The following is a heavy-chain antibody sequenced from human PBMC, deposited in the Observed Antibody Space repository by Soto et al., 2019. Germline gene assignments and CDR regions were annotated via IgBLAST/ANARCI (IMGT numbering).Heavy chain of an antibody. CDR3: ARDRPYYDFWSGYDYYYYYGMDV. CDR1: GGSISSYY. CDR2: IYYSGST. J-gene: IGHJ6*02. D-gene: IGHD3-3*01. Sequence: SETLSLTCTVSGGSISSYYWSWIRQPPGKGLEWIGYIYYSGSTNYNPSLKSRVTISVDTSKNQFSLKLSSVTAADTAVYYCARDRPYYDFWSGYDYYYYYGMDVWVPETLLVTVSS. V-gene: IGHV4-59*01.